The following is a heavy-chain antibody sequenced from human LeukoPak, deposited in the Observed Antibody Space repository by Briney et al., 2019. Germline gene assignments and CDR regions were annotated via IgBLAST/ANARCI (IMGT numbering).Heavy chain of an antibody. D-gene: IGHD2-21*02. CDR3: ATEAIVVVTARDYWYFDL. Sequence: ASVKVSCKASGGTFSSYAISWVRQAPGQGLEWMGRIIPILGIPNYAQKFQGRVTITADKSTTTAYVELSSLRSEDTAVYYCATEAIVVVTARDYWYFDLWGRGTLVTVSS. V-gene: IGHV1-69*04. CDR1: GGTFSSYA. CDR2: IIPILGIP. J-gene: IGHJ2*01.